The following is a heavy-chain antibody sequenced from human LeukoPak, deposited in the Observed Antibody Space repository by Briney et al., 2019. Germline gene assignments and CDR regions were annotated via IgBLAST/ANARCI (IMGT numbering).Heavy chain of an antibody. J-gene: IGHJ4*02. CDR3: ARSGWYYPFDY. D-gene: IGHD6-19*01. Sequence: SETLSLTCTVSGGPISSYYWSWIRQPAGKGLEWIGRIYTSGSTDYNPSLKSRVTMSVDTSKNQFSLKLSSVTAADTAVYYCARSGWYYPFDYWGQGTLVTVSS. V-gene: IGHV4-4*07. CDR2: IYTSGST. CDR1: GGPISSYY.